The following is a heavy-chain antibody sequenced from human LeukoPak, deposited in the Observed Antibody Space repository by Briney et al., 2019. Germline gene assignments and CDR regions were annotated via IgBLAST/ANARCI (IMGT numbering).Heavy chain of an antibody. J-gene: IGHJ4*02. CDR2: IRDDGSEK. CDR3: ATDRKAGSWDPRFDY. V-gene: IGHV3-7*04. Sequence: GRSLRLSSAASGFTLSDYWMLWVRQAPGKGPEWVANIRDDGSEKNYVDSVKGRFTISRDNAQMSLYLQMNSLRVDDTAVYYCATDRKAGSWDPRFDYGGQGTLVTVSS. D-gene: IGHD1-14*01. CDR1: GFTLSDYW.